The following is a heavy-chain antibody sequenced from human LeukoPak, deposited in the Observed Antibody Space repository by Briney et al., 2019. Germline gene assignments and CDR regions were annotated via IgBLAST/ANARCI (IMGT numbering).Heavy chain of an antibody. V-gene: IGHV1-69*13. J-gene: IGHJ4*02. D-gene: IGHD1-26*01. CDR1: GASFNNYA. Sequence: GASVKVSCKTSGASFNNYALDWVRQAPGQGLEWIGGIIPILGTPIYAQKFQGRVTIAADDSTSTTSMELRSLRSEDTAEYYCARVLSSTGSYYPLDYWGQGTLVTVSS. CDR2: IIPILGTP. CDR3: ARVLSSTGSYYPLDY.